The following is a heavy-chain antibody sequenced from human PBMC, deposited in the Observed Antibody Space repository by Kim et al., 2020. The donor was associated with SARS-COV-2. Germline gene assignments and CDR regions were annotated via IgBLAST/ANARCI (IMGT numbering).Heavy chain of an antibody. CDR1: GFTFSSYA. V-gene: IGHV3-23*01. D-gene: IGHD6-19*01. J-gene: IGHJ5*02. Sequence: GGSLRLSCVASGFTFSSYAMSWVRQAPGKGLEWVSAISGSGGSTYYADSVKGRFTISRDNSKNTLYLQMNSLRAEDTAVYYCAKSLTSLADHNWFDPWGQGTLVTVSS. CDR2: ISGSGGST. CDR3: AKSLTSLADHNWFDP.